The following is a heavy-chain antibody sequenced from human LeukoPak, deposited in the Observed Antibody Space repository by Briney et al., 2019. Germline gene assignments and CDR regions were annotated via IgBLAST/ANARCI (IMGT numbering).Heavy chain of an antibody. CDR1: GGSFSGYY. D-gene: IGHD3-9*01. Sequence: PSETLSLTCAVYGGSFSGYYWSWIRQPPGKGLEWIGYIYYSGSTNYNPSLKSRVTISVDTSKNQFSLKLSSVTAADTAVYYCARHIRYFNWFDPWGQGTLVTVSS. J-gene: IGHJ5*02. CDR3: ARHIRYFNWFDP. CDR2: IYYSGST. V-gene: IGHV4-59*08.